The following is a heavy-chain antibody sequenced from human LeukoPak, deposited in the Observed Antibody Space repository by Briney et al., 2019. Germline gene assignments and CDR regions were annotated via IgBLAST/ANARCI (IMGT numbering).Heavy chain of an antibody. J-gene: IGHJ4*02. CDR2: ISSSGTKI. V-gene: IGHV3-11*04. Sequence: CVAYISSSGTKIYYADSVKGRFTISRDNAKNSLYLQMNSLRAEDTAVYYCARGGGYNLSDYWGQGTLVTVSS. CDR3: ARGGGYNLSDY. D-gene: IGHD5-24*01.